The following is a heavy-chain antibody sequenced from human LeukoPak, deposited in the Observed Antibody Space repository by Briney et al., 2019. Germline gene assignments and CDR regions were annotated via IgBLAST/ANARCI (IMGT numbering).Heavy chain of an antibody. CDR1: GGSFSGYY. CDR2: INHSGST. J-gene: IGHJ4*02. Sequence: SETLSLTCAVYGGSFSGYYWSWIRQPPGKGLEWIGEINHSGSTNYNPSLKSRVTISVDTSKNQFSLKLSSVTAADTAVYYCARSLGWWELLYFDYWGQGTLVTVSS. D-gene: IGHD1-26*01. CDR3: ARSLGWWELLYFDY. V-gene: IGHV4-34*01.